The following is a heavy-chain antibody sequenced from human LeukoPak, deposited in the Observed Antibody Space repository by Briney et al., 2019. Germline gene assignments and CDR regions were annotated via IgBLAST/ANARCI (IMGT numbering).Heavy chain of an antibody. CDR3: TRDRGAYNLYDY. Sequence: GGSLRLSCAASGFTVSSNYMSWIRQAPGKGLEWVGFIRSKAYGETADYAASVKGRFTISGDDSKAIAYLQMNSLKTEDTAVYHCTRDRGAYNLYDYWGQGTLVTVSS. J-gene: IGHJ4*02. D-gene: IGHD1-1*01. CDR2: IRSKAYGETA. V-gene: IGHV3-49*03. CDR1: GFTVSSNY.